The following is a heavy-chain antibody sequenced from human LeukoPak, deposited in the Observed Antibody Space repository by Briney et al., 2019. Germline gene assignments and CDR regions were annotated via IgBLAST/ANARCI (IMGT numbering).Heavy chain of an antibody. CDR1: GGSFSGYY. D-gene: IGHD3-3*01. CDR2: INHSGST. V-gene: IGHV4-34*01. CDR3: ARVSFVDFWSGYYPYYFDY. Sequence: PSETLSLTCAVYGGSFSGYYWSWIRQPPGKGLEWIGEINHSGSTNYNPSLKSRVTISVDTSKNQFSLKLSSVTAADTAVYYCARVSFVDFWSGYYPYYFDYWGQGTLVTVSS. J-gene: IGHJ4*02.